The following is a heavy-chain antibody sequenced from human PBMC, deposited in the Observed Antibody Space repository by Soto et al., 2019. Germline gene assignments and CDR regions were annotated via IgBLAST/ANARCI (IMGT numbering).Heavy chain of an antibody. CDR2: INAGNGNT. CDR1: GYTFTSYA. D-gene: IGHD3-10*01. CDR3: AIAPGSGGMDV. V-gene: IGHV1-3*01. J-gene: IGHJ6*02. Sequence: QVQLVQSGAEVKKPGASVKVSCKASGYTFTSYAIHWVRQAPGQRLEWMGWINAGNGNTKYSQKFQXXVTITRDTSASTAYMELSSLRYEDTAVYYCAIAPGSGGMDVWGQGTTVTVSS.